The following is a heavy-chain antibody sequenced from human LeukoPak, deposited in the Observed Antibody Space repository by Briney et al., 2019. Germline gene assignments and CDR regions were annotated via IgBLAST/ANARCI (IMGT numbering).Heavy chain of an antibody. D-gene: IGHD6-19*01. CDR1: GFPFTSHW. CDR2: INSDGSEK. Sequence: TGRSLRLSCAASGFPFTSHWLSWFRQSPGRGLEWVAHINSDGSEKNYVDSVKGRFTISRDNARNSQFLQMNSLRAEDTAVYYCASGGGWVFFNWGQGTLVTVSS. V-gene: IGHV3-7*01. CDR3: ASGGGWVFFN. J-gene: IGHJ4*02.